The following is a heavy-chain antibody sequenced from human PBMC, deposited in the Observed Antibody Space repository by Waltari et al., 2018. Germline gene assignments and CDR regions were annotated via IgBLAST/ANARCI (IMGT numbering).Heavy chain of an antibody. CDR3: ARGDNFYGGEYWFDP. CDR2: IYYGGSA. CDR1: GRSVNSGYFS. D-gene: IGHD3-10*01. J-gene: IGHJ5*02. V-gene: IGHV4-61*01. Sequence: QVQLQESGPGLVKPSETLSLTCSVSGRSVNSGYFSWNWIRQSPGKRLESIGYIYYGGSANYNPSLKSRVTISVDTSKNEISLKLTSVTAADTAVYYCARGDNFYGGEYWFDPWGQGILVTVSS.